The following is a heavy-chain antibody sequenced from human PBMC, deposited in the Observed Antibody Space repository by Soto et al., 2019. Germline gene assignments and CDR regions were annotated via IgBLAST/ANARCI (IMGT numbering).Heavy chain of an antibody. CDR1: GFTVSSNY. J-gene: IGHJ6*01. Sequence: EVQLVETGGGLIQPGGSLRLSCAASGFTVSSNYMSWVRQAPGKGLEWVSVIYSGGSTYYADSVRGRFTISRDNSKNTLYLQMKSLRAEDTAVYYCARDPPATRHGMDVXXXXXTXTVXS. CDR2: IYSGGST. CDR3: ARDPPATRHGMDV. V-gene: IGHV3-53*02.